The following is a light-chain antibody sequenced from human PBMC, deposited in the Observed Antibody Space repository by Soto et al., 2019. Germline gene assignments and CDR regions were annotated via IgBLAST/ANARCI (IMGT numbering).Light chain of an antibody. J-gene: IGKJ1*01. CDR3: QQSYSTRP. V-gene: IGKV1-39*01. CDR1: QSISSY. CDR2: AAS. Sequence: DIQMTQSPSSLSASVGDRVTITCRASQSISSYLNWYQQKPGKAPKLLIYAASSLQSEVPSRFTGTGSGTDFTLTISSLQPEDFATYYCQQSYSTRPFGQGTKVEIK.